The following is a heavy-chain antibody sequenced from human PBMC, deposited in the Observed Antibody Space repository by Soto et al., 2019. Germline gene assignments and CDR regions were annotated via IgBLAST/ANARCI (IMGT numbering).Heavy chain of an antibody. J-gene: IGHJ4*02. V-gene: IGHV4-59*01. CDR3: ARDTTPSL. CDR1: GASISSYY. D-gene: IGHD1-1*01. Sequence: LSLTCTVSGASISSYYWSWIRQPPGKGLEWIGYIYYSGSTNYNPSLKSRVTISVDTSKNQFSLKLSSVTAADTAMYYCARDTTPSLWGQGTLVTVSS. CDR2: IYYSGST.